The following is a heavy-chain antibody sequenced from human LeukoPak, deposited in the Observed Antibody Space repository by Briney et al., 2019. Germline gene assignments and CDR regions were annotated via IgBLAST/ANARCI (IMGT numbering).Heavy chain of an antibody. CDR3: ARDADGPGSLIDY. D-gene: IGHD2-8*01. V-gene: IGHV3-74*01. J-gene: IGHJ4*02. Sequence: GGSLRLSCAASGFTFSSYWMQWVRQAPGKGLEWVSRGSSDGSTTTYADSVKGRFTISRDNGKNTLYLRMNSLRAEDTAVYYCARDADGPGSLIDYWGQGTLVTVSS. CDR2: GSSDGSTT. CDR1: GFTFSSYW.